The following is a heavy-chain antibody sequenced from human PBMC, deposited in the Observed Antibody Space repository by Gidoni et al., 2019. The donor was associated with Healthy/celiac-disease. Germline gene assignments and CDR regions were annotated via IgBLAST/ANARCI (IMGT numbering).Heavy chain of an antibody. J-gene: IGHJ2*01. CDR2: IYYSGST. D-gene: IGHD3-10*01. CDR1: GGSISSSSYY. Sequence: QLQLQESGPGLVKPSAPLSLTCTVSGGSISSSSYYWGWSRQPPGKGLEWIGSIYYSGSTYYNPSLKRRVTISVDTSKNQFSLKLSSVTAADTAVYYCARERNRVWFRYFDLWGRGTLVTVSS. V-gene: IGHV4-39*07. CDR3: ARERNRVWFRYFDL.